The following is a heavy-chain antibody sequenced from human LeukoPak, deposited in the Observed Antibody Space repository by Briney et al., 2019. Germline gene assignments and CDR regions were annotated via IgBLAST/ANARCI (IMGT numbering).Heavy chain of an antibody. V-gene: IGHV1-2*02. CDR1: GYTFTGYY. CDR3: ARVLTGPVAGDY. Sequence: ASVKVSCKASGYTFTGYYMHWVRQALGQGLEWMGWINPNSGGTNYAQKFQGRVTMTRDTSISTAYMELSRLRSDDTAVYYCARVLTGPVAGDYWGQGTLVTVSS. J-gene: IGHJ4*02. D-gene: IGHD6-19*01. CDR2: INPNSGGT.